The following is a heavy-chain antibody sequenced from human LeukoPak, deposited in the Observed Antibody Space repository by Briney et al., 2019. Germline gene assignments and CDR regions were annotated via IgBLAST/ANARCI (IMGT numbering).Heavy chain of an antibody. Sequence: ASVKVSCKASGYTFTSYAMNWVRQAPGQGREWMGWINTNTGNATYAQGFTGRFVFSLDTSVSTAYLQISSLKAEDTAVYYCARGNGFLEWLLRAQGKNYYYYMDVWGKGTTVTVSS. V-gene: IGHV7-4-1*02. CDR1: GYTFTSYA. CDR3: ARGNGFLEWLLRAQGKNYYYYMDV. CDR2: INTNTGNA. J-gene: IGHJ6*03. D-gene: IGHD3-3*01.